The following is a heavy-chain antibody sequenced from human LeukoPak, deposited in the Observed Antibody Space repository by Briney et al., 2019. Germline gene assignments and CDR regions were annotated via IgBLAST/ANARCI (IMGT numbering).Heavy chain of an antibody. CDR2: ISYDGSNK. CDR1: GFTFSSYA. CDR3: ARYHSFDY. Sequence: GRSLRLSCAASGFTFSSYAMHWVRQAPGKGLEWVAVISYDGSNKYYADSVKGRFTISRDNSKNTLYLQMNSLRAEDTAVYYCARYHSFDYWGQGTLVTVSS. J-gene: IGHJ4*02. V-gene: IGHV3-30*04.